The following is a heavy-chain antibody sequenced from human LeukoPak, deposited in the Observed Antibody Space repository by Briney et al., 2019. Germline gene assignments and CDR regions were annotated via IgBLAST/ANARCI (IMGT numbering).Heavy chain of an antibody. CDR1: GLTSNTFD. CDR3: AKGTTLGDP. D-gene: IGHD1-7*01. V-gene: IGHV1-8*01. Sequence: ASVIVSCKASGLTSNTFDLNWVRQAPGQGLQWMGWVNAYRGDFGSAQRFLGRVTMTWNASTTTAYMQLTGPTSDDTAIYYCAKGTTLGDPWGQGTRVTVSS. J-gene: IGHJ5*02. CDR2: VNAYRGDF.